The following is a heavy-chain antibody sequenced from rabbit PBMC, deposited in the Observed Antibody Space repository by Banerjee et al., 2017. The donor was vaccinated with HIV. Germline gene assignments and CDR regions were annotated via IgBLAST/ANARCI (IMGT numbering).Heavy chain of an antibody. CDR3: ARDLAGVIGWNFNL. Sequence: QEHLEESGGDLVKPEGSLTLTCTASGFSFSNKYVMCWVRQAPGKGLEWIACIVTGSSGSTYYASWAKGRFTISKTSSTTVTLQMTSLTAADTATYFCARDLAGVIGWNFNLWGPGTLVTVS. V-gene: IGHV1S45*01. J-gene: IGHJ4*01. CDR2: IVTGSSGST. D-gene: IGHD4-1*01. CDR1: GFSFSNKYV.